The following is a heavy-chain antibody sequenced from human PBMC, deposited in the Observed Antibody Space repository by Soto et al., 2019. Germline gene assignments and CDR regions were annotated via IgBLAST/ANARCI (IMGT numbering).Heavy chain of an antibody. D-gene: IGHD1-26*01. Sequence: EVQLLESGGGLVQPGGSLRLSCAASGFTFSSYAMRWVRQATGKGLEWVSAISGSGGSMYYADSVKGRFTISRDNSKNTRYLQMNSLRAEDTAVYYCARRGSGSYYDYWGQGNLVTGSA. CDR3: ARRGSGSYYDY. J-gene: IGHJ4*02. CDR2: ISGSGGSM. CDR1: GFTFSSYA. V-gene: IGHV3-23*01.